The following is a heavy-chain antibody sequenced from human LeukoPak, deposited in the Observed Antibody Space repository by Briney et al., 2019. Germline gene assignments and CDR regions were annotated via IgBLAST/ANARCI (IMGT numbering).Heavy chain of an antibody. CDR1: GYSISNSYY. CDR3: ARDAQTYYYDTSGYYFEY. J-gene: IGHJ4*02. V-gene: IGHV4-38-2*02. Sequence: SETLSLTCAVSGYSISNSYYWGWIRQPPGKGLEWIGSIYHTGGTYYNPSLKSRVTISIDTSKNQFSLNLSSVTAADTAVYYCARDAQTYYYDTSGYYFEYRGQGTLVTVSS. CDR2: IYHTGGT. D-gene: IGHD3-22*01.